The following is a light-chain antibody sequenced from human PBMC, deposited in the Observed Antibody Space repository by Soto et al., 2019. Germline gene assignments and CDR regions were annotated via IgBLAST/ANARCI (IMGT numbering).Light chain of an antibody. Sequence: EIVLTQSPGTLSLSPGERATLSCRASQSVSSSYLAWYQQKPGQAPRLLIYGASSRATGIPDRFSGSGSGTDFTLTISRREPEDFVVYYCQQYGSSPPITFGQGTRLEIK. V-gene: IGKV3-20*01. J-gene: IGKJ5*01. CDR3: QQYGSSPPIT. CDR1: QSVSSSY. CDR2: GAS.